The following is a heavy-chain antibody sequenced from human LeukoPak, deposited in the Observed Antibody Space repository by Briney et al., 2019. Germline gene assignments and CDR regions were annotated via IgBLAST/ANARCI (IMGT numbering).Heavy chain of an antibody. CDR3: ARNPRLYDAFEI. J-gene: IGHJ3*02. CDR2: IYSSGST. V-gene: IGHV4-61*02. CDR1: GGSISSGSYY. Sequence: SETLSLTCTVSGGSISSGSYYWSWIRQPAGKGLEWIGRIYSSGSTNYNPSLKSRVAMSVDTSKSQFSLKLSSVTAADTAVYYCARNPRLYDAFEIWGQGTMVTVSS.